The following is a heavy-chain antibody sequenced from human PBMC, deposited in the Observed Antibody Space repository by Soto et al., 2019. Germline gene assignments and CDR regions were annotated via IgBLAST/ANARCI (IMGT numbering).Heavy chain of an antibody. CDR3: AHLAVAVITSDFGS. D-gene: IGHD3-16*01. CDR1: GFSLSTSGVG. V-gene: IGHV2-5*02. CDR2: IYWDADK. J-gene: IGHJ4*02. Sequence: QITLKESGPTLVKPTQTLTLTCTFSGFSLSTSGVGVGWIRQPPRKALEWLTFIYWDADKRNSPFLKSRLTIADATATLHVLLTMTNMDPVDTATYYCAHLAVAVITSDFGSWGQGPVVTVAS.